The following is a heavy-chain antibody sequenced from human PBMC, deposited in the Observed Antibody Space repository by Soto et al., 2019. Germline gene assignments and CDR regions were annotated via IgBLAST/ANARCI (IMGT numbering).Heavy chain of an antibody. V-gene: IGHV1-69*13. Sequence: SVKVSCKASGGTFSSYAISWVRQAPGQGLEWMGGIIPIFGTANYAQKFQGRVTITADESTSTAYMELSSLRSEDTAVYYCARVEYYFFWSGYPRRYGMDVWGQGTTVTVSS. CDR3: ARVEYYFFWSGYPRRYGMDV. CDR2: IIPIFGTA. D-gene: IGHD3-3*01. J-gene: IGHJ6*02. CDR1: GGTFSSYA.